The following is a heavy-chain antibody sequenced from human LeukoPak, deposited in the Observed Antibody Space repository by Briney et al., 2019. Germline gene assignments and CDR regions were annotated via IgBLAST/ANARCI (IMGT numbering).Heavy chain of an antibody. CDR1: GFTFSYYS. V-gene: IGHV3-48*02. J-gene: IGHJ4*02. CDR3: ARDSPDGYNFDY. D-gene: IGHD5-24*01. Sequence: GGSLRLSCVASGFTFSYYSMNWVRQAPGKGLEWVSYINSISGEIWYADSVKGRFTISRDDAKNSLYLQMNSLRDEDTAVYYCARDSPDGYNFDYWGQGTLVTVSS. CDR2: INSISGEI.